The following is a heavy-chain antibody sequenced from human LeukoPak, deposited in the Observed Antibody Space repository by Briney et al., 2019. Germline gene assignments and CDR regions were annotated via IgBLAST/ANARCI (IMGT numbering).Heavy chain of an antibody. J-gene: IGHJ4*02. Sequence: GGSLRLSCAASGFTFTGHNMNWVRQAPGKGLEWISFVSVSSGTIYYADSVKGRFTISRDNAKNSLYLQMNSLRAEDTAVYYCARLSIAAAGGFDYWGQGTLVTVSS. V-gene: IGHV3-48*04. CDR3: ARLSIAAAGGFDY. D-gene: IGHD6-13*01. CDR2: VSVSSGTI. CDR1: GFTFTGHN.